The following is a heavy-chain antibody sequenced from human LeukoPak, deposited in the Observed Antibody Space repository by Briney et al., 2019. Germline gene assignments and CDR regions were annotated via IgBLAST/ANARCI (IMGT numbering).Heavy chain of an antibody. CDR1: GGSISTSNYY. CDR2: IFYSGST. CDR3: ARHDYGDYAYYYYYYMDV. V-gene: IGHV4-39*07. J-gene: IGHJ6*03. D-gene: IGHD4-17*01. Sequence: PSETLSLTCTVSGGSISTSNYYWGWIRQPPGKGLEWIGNIFYSGSTYYGPSLKSRLTISLDTSRNQFSLKLSSVTAADTAVYYCARHDYGDYAYYYYYYMDVWGKGTTVTVSS.